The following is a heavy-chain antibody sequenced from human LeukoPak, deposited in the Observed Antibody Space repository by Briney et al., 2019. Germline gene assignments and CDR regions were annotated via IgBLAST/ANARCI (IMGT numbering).Heavy chain of an antibody. CDR3: ARRGYDFWSGSYYFDY. V-gene: IGHV4-59*08. Sequence: SETLSLTCTVSGGSISSYYWSWIRQPPGKGLEWIGYIYYSGSTNYNPFLKSRVTISVDTSKNQFSLKLSSVTAADTAVYYCARRGYDFWSGSYYFDYWGQGTLVTVSS. D-gene: IGHD3-3*01. CDR1: GGSISSYY. CDR2: IYYSGST. J-gene: IGHJ4*02.